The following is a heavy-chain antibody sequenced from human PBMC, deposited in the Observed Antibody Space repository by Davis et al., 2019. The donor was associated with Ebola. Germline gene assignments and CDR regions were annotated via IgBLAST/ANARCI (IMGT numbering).Heavy chain of an antibody. Sequence: GESLKISCAASGFTFSSYSMNWVRQPPGKGLEWVSYISSTGSSIYYADSVKGRVTISRDNAKNSLYLQMNSLRAEDTAVYYCAATYVSGLLQVFGGMDVWGQGTTVTVSS. J-gene: IGHJ6*02. CDR3: AATYVSGLLQVFGGMDV. CDR2: ISSTGSSI. V-gene: IGHV3-48*04. CDR1: GFTFSSYS. D-gene: IGHD5-18*01.